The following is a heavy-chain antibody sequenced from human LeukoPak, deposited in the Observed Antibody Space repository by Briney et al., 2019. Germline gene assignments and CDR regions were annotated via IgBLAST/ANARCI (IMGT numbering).Heavy chain of an antibody. CDR2: IYTSGST. D-gene: IGHD3-22*01. J-gene: IGHJ4*02. CDR1: GGSISSYY. V-gene: IGHV4-4*07. CDR3: ARVYYDSSGYYPFDY. Sequence: ASETLSLTCTVSGGSISSYYWSWIRQPAGKGLEWIGRIYTSGSTNYNPSLKSRVTMSVDTSKNQFSLKLSSVTAADTAVYYCARVYYDSSGYYPFDYWGQGTLVTVSS.